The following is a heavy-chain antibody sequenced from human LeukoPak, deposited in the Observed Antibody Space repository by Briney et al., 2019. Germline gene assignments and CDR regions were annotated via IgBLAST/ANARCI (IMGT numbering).Heavy chain of an antibody. Sequence: ASVKVSCKASGYTFTGYYMHWVRQAPGQGLEWMGWINPNSGGTNYAQKFQGRVTMTRDTSISTAYMELSRLRSDDTAVYYCARNLPGVTMVRGVDYWGQGTLVTVSS. J-gene: IGHJ4*02. V-gene: IGHV1-2*02. CDR3: ARNLPGVTMVRGVDY. CDR2: INPNSGGT. D-gene: IGHD3-10*01. CDR1: GYTFTGYY.